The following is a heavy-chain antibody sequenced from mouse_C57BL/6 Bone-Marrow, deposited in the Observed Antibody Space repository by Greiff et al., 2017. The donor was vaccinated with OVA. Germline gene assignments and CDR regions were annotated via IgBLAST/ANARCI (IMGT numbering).Heavy chain of an antibody. V-gene: IGHV5-16*01. CDR1: GFTFSDYY. J-gene: IGHJ1*03. D-gene: IGHD1-1*01. CDR3: ARSYYGSSFHWYFDV. CDR2: INYDGSST. Sequence: EVKLMESEGGLVQPGSSMKLSCTASGFTFSDYYMAWVRQVPEKGLEWVANINYDGSSTYYLDSLKSRFIISRDNAKNILYLQMSSLKSEDTATYYCARSYYGSSFHWYFDVWGTGTTVTVSS.